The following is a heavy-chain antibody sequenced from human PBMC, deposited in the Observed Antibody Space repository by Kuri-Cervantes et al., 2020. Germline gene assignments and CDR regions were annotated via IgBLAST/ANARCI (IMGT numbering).Heavy chain of an antibody. Sequence: ASVKVSCKVSGYTLTELSMHWVRQAPGKGLEWMGWTNPNSGNTGYAQKFQGRVTMTRNTSISTAYMELSSLRSEDTAVYYCARLRVGSGWYSLSYYGMDVWGQGTTVTVSS. D-gene: IGHD6-19*01. J-gene: IGHJ6*02. CDR3: ARLRVGSGWYSLSYYGMDV. V-gene: IGHV1-8*01. CDR2: TNPNSGNT. CDR1: GYTLTELS.